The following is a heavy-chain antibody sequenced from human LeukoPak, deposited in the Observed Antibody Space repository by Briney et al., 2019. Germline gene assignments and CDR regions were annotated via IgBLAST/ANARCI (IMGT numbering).Heavy chain of an antibody. D-gene: IGHD1-26*01. CDR2: IDGDGSNT. CDR3: ARDRGRP. V-gene: IGHV3-74*01. CDR1: GFTFSIYW. Sequence: GGSLRLSCAASGFTFSIYWMHWVRQVPGKGPVWVSRIDGDGSNTNYANSVKGRFTISRDNAKNTLYLQMNSLRAEDTAVYYCARDRGRPWGQGTLVTVSS. J-gene: IGHJ5*02.